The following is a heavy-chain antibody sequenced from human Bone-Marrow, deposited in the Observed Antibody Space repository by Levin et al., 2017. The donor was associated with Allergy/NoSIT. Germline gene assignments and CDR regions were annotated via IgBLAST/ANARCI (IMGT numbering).Heavy chain of an antibody. CDR1: GFSFSIYR. D-gene: IGHD5/OR15-5a*01. Sequence: GASVKVSCAASGFSFSIYRMNWVRQAPGKGLEWVSYISGSSSTIYYADSVKGRFTISRDNAKNSLYLQMNSLRAEDTAVYYCARGSTFEYWGQGTLITVSS. V-gene: IGHV3-48*01. CDR3: ARGSTFEY. J-gene: IGHJ4*02. CDR2: ISGSSSTI.